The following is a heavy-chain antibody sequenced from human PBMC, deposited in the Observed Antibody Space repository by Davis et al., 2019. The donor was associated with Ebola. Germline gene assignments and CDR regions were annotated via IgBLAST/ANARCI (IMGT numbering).Heavy chain of an antibody. CDR1: GFTFADYG. Sequence: GESLKISCAASGFTFADYGMSWVRQAPGKGLEWVSGINWNGGSTGYADSVKGRFTISRDNAKNSLYLQMNSLRAEDTALYHCARDLVVVVPAASWFDPWGQGTLVTVSS. D-gene: IGHD2-2*01. V-gene: IGHV3-20*01. CDR3: ARDLVVVVPAASWFDP. J-gene: IGHJ5*02. CDR2: INWNGGST.